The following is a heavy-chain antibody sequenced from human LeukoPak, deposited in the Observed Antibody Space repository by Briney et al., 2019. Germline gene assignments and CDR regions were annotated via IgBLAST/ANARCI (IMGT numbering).Heavy chain of an antibody. D-gene: IGHD3-10*01. CDR1: GFTFSDYV. J-gene: IGHJ4*02. Sequence: GGSLRLSCAASGFTFSDYVIHWVRRAPGKGLEWVAVIWSDGSNKYYADSVKGRFTISRDNSRKTLYLQMNSLRVDDTAVYYCVRASGSFDYWGQGTLVTVSS. CDR2: IWSDGSNK. V-gene: IGHV3-33*01. CDR3: VRASGSFDY.